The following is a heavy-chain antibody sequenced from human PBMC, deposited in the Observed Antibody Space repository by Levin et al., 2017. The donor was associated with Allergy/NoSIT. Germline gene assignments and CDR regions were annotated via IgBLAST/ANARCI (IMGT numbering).Heavy chain of an antibody. V-gene: IGHV4-30-2*01. D-gene: IGHD5-18*01. CDR1: GGSISSGGYS. CDR3: ARVAGYSYGYYFDY. Sequence: KASETLSLICAVSGGSISSGGYSWSWIRQPPGKGLEWIGNIYLSGSTNDNPSLKSRVTMSVDRSKNQFSLKLSYVTAADTAVYYCARVAGYSYGYYFDYWGPGTLVTVSS. J-gene: IGHJ4*02. CDR2: IYLSGST.